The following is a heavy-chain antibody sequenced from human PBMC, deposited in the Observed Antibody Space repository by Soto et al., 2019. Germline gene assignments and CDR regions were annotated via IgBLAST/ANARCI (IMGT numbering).Heavy chain of an antibody. V-gene: IGHV3-15*01. CDR3: TTCCSSTSLYYYYYYYMDV. CDR2: IKSKTDGGTT. D-gene: IGHD2-2*01. CDR1: GFTFSNAW. J-gene: IGHJ6*03. Sequence: GGSLRLSCAASGFTFSNAWMSWVRQALGKGLEWVGRIKSKTDGGTTDYAAPVKGRFTISRDDSKNTLYLQMNSLKTEDTAVYYCTTCCSSTSLYYYYYYYMDVWGKGTTVTVSS.